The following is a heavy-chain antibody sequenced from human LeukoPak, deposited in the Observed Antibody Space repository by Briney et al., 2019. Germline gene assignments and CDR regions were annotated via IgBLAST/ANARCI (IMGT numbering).Heavy chain of an antibody. V-gene: IGHV3-74*03. CDR2: IDTVGGTI. Sequence: GGSLRLSCTAAGFTFNTYWMHWVRQAPGKGPVWVSRIDTVGGTITYADFVKGRLTISRDNAKNTLYLQMNSLPAEDTGVYYCARVRGGSDDCIDPWGQGTLVTVSS. CDR3: ARVRGGSDDCIDP. J-gene: IGHJ5*02. CDR1: GFTFNTYW. D-gene: IGHD1-26*01.